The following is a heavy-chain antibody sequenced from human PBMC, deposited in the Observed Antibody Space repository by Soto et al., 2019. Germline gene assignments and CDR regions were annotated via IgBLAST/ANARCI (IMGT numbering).Heavy chain of an antibody. Sequence: VQLLESGGDLVHPGGSLRLSCAASGFAFSSHPMSWVRQAPEKGLEWVSGISDTGDLTYNADSVKGRFTISRDNSKNTLYLQMNSLRAEDTAVYYCARRAFGSSHTFDIWGQGTVVTVSS. CDR2: ISDTGDLT. J-gene: IGHJ3*02. CDR1: GFAFSSHP. D-gene: IGHD6-6*01. V-gene: IGHV3-23*01. CDR3: ARRAFGSSHTFDI.